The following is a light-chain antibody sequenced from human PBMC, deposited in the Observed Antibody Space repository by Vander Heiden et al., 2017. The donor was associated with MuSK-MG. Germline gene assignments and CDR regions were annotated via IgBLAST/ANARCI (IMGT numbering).Light chain of an antibody. CDR2: DAS. Sequence: DIQMTQSPSTLSASVGDRVTTTCRASQTISGWLAWYQQKPGKAPKLLLFDASTLESGVPSRFSGSGSGTEFTLTISSLQPDDFATYYCQQYFSYYPRTFGQGTRVEMK. V-gene: IGKV1-5*01. J-gene: IGKJ1*01. CDR3: QQYFSYYPRT. CDR1: QTISGW.